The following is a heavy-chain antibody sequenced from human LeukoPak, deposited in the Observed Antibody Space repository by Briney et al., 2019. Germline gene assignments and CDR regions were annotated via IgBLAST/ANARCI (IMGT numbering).Heavy chain of an antibody. CDR3: ARDQAAAADWSYYYYYYMDV. CDR1: GYTFTGYY. D-gene: IGHD6-13*01. CDR2: INPNSGGT. Sequence: ASVKVSCKASGYTFTGYYMHWVRQAPGQGLEWMGWINPNSGGTNYAQKFQGRVTMTRDTSISTAYMELSRLRSDDTAVYYCARDQAAAADWSYYYYYYMDVWGKGTTVTISS. J-gene: IGHJ6*03. V-gene: IGHV1-2*02.